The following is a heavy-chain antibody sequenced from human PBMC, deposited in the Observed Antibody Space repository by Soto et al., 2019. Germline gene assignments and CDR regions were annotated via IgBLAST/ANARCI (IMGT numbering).Heavy chain of an antibody. CDR1: GFTFSIYT. CDR3: TRDPYGMDV. V-gene: IGHV3-48*02. CDR2: ISISSSTI. Sequence: GGSLRLSCAASGFTFSIYTMIWVRQAPGKGLEWVSHISISSSTIYYADSVKGRFTISRDNAKNSLYLQMNSLRDEDTAVYYCTRDPYGMDVWGQGTTVTVSS. J-gene: IGHJ6*02.